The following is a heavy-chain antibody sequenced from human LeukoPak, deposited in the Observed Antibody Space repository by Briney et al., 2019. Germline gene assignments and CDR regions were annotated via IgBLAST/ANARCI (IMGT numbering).Heavy chain of an antibody. Sequence: ASVKVSCKASGYTFTSYDINWVRQATGQGLEWMGWMNPNSGNTGYAQKFQGGVTMTRNTSISTAYMELSSLRSEDTAVYYCANNDRGSSWYDFDYWGQGTLVTVSS. J-gene: IGHJ4*02. CDR1: GYTFTSYD. CDR3: ANNDRGSSWYDFDY. V-gene: IGHV1-8*01. CDR2: MNPNSGNT. D-gene: IGHD6-13*01.